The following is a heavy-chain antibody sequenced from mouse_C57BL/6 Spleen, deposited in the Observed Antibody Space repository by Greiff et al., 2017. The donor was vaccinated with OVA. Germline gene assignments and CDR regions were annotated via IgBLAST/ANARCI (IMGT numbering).Heavy chain of an antibody. J-gene: IGHJ1*03. V-gene: IGHV1-18*01. Sequence: EVQLQQSGPELVKPGASVKIPCKASGYTFTDYNMDWVKQSHGKSLEWIGDINPNNGGTIYNQKFKGKATLTVDKSSSTAYMELRSLTSEDTAVXYCARSYYGSLYWYFDVWGTGTTVTVSS. CDR3: ARSYYGSLYWYFDV. D-gene: IGHD1-1*01. CDR2: INPNNGGT. CDR1: GYTFTDYN.